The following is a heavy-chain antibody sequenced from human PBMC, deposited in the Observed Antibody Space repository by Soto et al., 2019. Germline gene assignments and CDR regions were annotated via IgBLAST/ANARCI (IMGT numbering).Heavy chain of an antibody. CDR1: GYTFTSYG. J-gene: IGHJ4*02. Sequence: APVKVSCKASGYTFTSYGISWVRQAPGQGLEWMGWISAYNGNTNYAQKLQGRGTMTTDTSTSTAYMELRSLRSADTAVYYCASGSGYDPSLYYFDYWGQGTLVTVSS. D-gene: IGHD5-12*01. V-gene: IGHV1-18*04. CDR3: ASGSGYDPSLYYFDY. CDR2: ISAYNGNT.